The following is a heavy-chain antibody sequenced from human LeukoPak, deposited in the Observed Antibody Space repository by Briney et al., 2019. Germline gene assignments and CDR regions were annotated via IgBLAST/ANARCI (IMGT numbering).Heavy chain of an antibody. Sequence: GGSLRLSCAASGFTFSSHGMHWVRQTPAKGLEWVAFIRYDGSNKYYADSVKGRFIISRDNSKNTLYLQMNSLRAEDTAVYYCAKWYSSSWPNFDYWGQGTLVTVSS. V-gene: IGHV3-30*02. CDR3: AKWYSSSWPNFDY. CDR2: IRYDGSNK. D-gene: IGHD6-13*01. CDR1: GFTFSSHG. J-gene: IGHJ4*02.